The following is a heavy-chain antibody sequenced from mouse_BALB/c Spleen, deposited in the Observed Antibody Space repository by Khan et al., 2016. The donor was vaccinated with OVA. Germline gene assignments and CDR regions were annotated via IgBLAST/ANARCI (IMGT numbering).Heavy chain of an antibody. J-gene: IGHJ2*01. Sequence: VQLQESGAELVRPGASVKLSCKTSGYIFTSYWIHWLKQRSGQGLEWIARIYPGTDNTYYNEKLKDKATLTADKSSSTAYMQLSSLKSEDSAVYFCAREEALYYFDYWGQGTILTVSA. CDR2: IYPGTDNT. D-gene: IGHD3-2*02. V-gene: IGHV1S132*01. CDR3: AREEALYYFDY. CDR1: GYIFTSYW.